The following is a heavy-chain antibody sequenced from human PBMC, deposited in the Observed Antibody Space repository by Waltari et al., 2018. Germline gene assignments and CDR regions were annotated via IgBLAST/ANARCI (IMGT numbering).Heavy chain of an antibody. D-gene: IGHD6-6*01. CDR3: ARDLGSSSSDY. Sequence: QVQLQQWGAGLLKPSETLSLTCAVYGGSFSGYYWSWIRQPPGKGQDGIGEINHSGSTNYNPSLKSRVTISVDTSKNQFSLKLSSVTAADTAVYYCARDLGSSSSDYWGQGTLVTVSS. CDR1: GGSFSGYY. CDR2: INHSGST. V-gene: IGHV4-34*01. J-gene: IGHJ4*02.